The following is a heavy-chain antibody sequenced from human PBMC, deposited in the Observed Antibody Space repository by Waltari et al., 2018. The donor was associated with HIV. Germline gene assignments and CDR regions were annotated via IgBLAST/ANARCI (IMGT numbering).Heavy chain of an antibody. CDR2: MNPNSGNT. CDR3: ARGRNMIRGKYYYYYGMDV. CDR1: GYTFPSYA. D-gene: IGHD3-10*01. J-gene: IGHJ6*02. Sequence: QVPLVQSGAQVKKHGASVKVTCKDSGYTFPSYAINWVRQATGQGLEWMGCMNPNSGNTGYAQKFQGRVTMTRNTSISTAYMELNSLRSEDTAVYYCARGRNMIRGKYYYYYGMDVWGQGTTVTVSS. V-gene: IGHV1-8*01.